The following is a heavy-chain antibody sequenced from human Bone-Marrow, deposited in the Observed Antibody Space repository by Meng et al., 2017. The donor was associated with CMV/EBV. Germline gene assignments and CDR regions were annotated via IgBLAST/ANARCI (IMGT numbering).Heavy chain of an antibody. CDR2: ISYDGSNK. J-gene: IGHJ4*02. Sequence: GESLKISCAASGFTFSSYAMHWVRQAPGKGLEWVAVISYDGSNKYYADSVKGRFTISRDNSKNTLYLQMNSLRAEDTAVYYCARDVVLSARYDFWNYWGQGTLVTVSS. D-gene: IGHD3-3*01. V-gene: IGHV3-30*04. CDR3: ARDVVLSARYDFWNY. CDR1: GFTFSSYA.